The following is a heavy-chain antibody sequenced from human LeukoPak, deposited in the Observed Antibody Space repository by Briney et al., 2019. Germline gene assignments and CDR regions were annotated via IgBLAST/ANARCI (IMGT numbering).Heavy chain of an antibody. Sequence: PSETLSLTCTVSGGSISSSNYYWGWIRQPPGKGLEWIGSIYYSGSTYYNPSLKSRVTISVDTSKNQFSLNLSSVTAADTAVYYCARHFGGSCSGGNCYSSLLFDYWGQGTLVIVSS. CDR2: IYYSGST. V-gene: IGHV4-39*01. J-gene: IGHJ4*02. CDR3: ARHFGGSCSGGNCYSSLLFDY. CDR1: GGSISSSNYY. D-gene: IGHD2-15*01.